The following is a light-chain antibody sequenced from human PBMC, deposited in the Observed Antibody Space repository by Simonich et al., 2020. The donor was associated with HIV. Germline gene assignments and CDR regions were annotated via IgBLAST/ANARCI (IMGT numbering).Light chain of an antibody. CDR2: DVS. CDR1: NSDVGGYNY. J-gene: IGLJ2*01. Sequence: QSALTQPASVSGSPGQSITISCTGTNSDVGGYNYVSWYQQHPGKAPKLMIYDVSKRPSGVSNRFSGSKSGNTASLTISGLEAEDEADYYCCSYAGSSPYVIFGGGTKLTVL. CDR3: CSYAGSSPYVI. V-gene: IGLV2-23*02.